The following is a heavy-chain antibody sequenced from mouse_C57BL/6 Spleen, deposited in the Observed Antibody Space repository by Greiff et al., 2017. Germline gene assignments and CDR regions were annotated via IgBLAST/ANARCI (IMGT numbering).Heavy chain of an antibody. D-gene: IGHD2-4*01. CDR2: IDPETGGT. J-gene: IGHJ2*01. Sequence: QVQLQQPGAELVRPGASVTLSCKASGYTFTDYEMHWVKQTPVHGLEWIGAIDPETGGTAYNQKFKDKATLTADKSSSTAYIELRSLTSEDSAVYYCTRGGIDCDGYFDYWGQGTTLTVSS. V-gene: IGHV1-15*01. CDR3: TRGGIDCDGYFDY. CDR1: GYTFTDYE.